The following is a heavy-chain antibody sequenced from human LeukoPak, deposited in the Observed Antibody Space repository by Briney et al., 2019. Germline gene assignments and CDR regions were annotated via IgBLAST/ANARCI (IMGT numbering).Heavy chain of an antibody. CDR3: AREGSGGSIMGYFQH. J-gene: IGHJ1*01. Sequence: ASVKVSRKASGYTFTSYYMHWVRQAPGQGLEWMRIINPSGGSTSYAQKFQGRVTMTRDTSTSTVYMELSSLRSEDTAVYYCAREGSGGSIMGYFQHWGQGTLVTVSS. D-gene: IGHD2-15*01. CDR1: GYTFTSYY. CDR2: INPSGGST. V-gene: IGHV1-46*01.